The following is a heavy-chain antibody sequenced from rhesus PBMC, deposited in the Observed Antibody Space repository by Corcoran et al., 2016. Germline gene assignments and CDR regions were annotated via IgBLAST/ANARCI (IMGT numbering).Heavy chain of an antibody. Sequence: QVQLQESGPGLVKPSETLSLTCAVSGGSISSNYWSWIHQAPGKGLEWIGRIYGSGGSTNYNPTLKSRVTISQETSKNQFSLKLSSVTAADTAVYYCARGRYSGYNYFDYWGQGVLVTVSS. CDR2: IYGSGGST. CDR3: ARGRYSGYNYFDY. D-gene: IGHD5-24*01. J-gene: IGHJ4*01. V-gene: IGHV4-160*01. CDR1: GGSISSNY.